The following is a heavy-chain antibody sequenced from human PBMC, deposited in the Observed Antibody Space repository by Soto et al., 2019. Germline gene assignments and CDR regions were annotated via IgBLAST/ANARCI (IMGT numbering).Heavy chain of an antibody. D-gene: IGHD2-15*01. Sequence: EVQLLESGGGLVQHGGSLRLSCAASGFTFSSYAMSWVRQAPGKGLEWVSGISGRGGGANYADSVKGRFTISRDNSKNTLYLQMNSLRVEDTAVYYCANVVVVVATQGYWGQGTLVTVSS. CDR1: GFTFSSYA. CDR3: ANVVVVVATQGY. J-gene: IGHJ4*02. V-gene: IGHV3-23*01. CDR2: ISGRGGGA.